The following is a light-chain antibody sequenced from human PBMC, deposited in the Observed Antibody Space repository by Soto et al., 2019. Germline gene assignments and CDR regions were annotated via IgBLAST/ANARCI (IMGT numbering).Light chain of an antibody. V-gene: IGKV1-5*01. J-gene: IGKJ1*01. CDR2: DAS. CDR1: QSISSW. CDR3: QQRT. Sequence: DIQMTQSPSTLSASVGDRVTITCRASQSISSWLAWYQQKPGKAPKLLIYDASSLESGVPSRFIGSGSGTEFTLTISSLQPDDFATYYCQQRTFGQGTKVEIK.